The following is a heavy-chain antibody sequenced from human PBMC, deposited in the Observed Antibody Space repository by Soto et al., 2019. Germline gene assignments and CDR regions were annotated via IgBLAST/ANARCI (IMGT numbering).Heavy chain of an antibody. V-gene: IGHV4-30-4*01. CDR3: ARGLNYDFWKDDADGCYFDY. Sequence: SETLSLTCTVSGGSISSADYYWSWIRQPPGKGLEWIGYIYQSGSTYHNPSLKSRVTISLDTSKNQFSLKLSSVTAADTAVYYCARGLNYDFWKDDADGCYFDYWGQGTLVTVSS. CDR2: IYQSGST. D-gene: IGHD3-3*01. CDR1: GGSISSADYY. J-gene: IGHJ4*02.